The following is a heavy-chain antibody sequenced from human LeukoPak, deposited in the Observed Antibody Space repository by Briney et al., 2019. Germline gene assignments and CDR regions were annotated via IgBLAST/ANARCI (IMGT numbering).Heavy chain of an antibody. CDR2: ISPDGCYT. CDR1: GFVFTDFY. Sequence: PGGSLRLSCAGSGFVFTDFYINWIRHSPGKGLEWLAYISPDGCYTTYGDSVKGRFFISRDNAKNSVSLQMNSLRVEDTAVYFCASDQVSGVFDYWGQGARVTVS. J-gene: IGHJ4*02. CDR3: ASDQVSGVFDY. V-gene: IGHV3-11*05. D-gene: IGHD5/OR15-5a*01.